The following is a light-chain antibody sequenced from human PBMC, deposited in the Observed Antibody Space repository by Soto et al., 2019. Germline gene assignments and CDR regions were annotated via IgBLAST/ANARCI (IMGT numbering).Light chain of an antibody. J-gene: IGKJ3*01. CDR2: KAS. Sequence: DIQMTQSPSTLSASVGGTVTITCRASRSISSWLAWYQQKPGIAPKLLIYKASTLQSGVPSRFRGSGYGTDFTLTISSLQPEDVATYYCQKYNSAPRTFGPGTKVDIK. CDR3: QKYNSAPRT. V-gene: IGKV1-5*03. CDR1: RSISSW.